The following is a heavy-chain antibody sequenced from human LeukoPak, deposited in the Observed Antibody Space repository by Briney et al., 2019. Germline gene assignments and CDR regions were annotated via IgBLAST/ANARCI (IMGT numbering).Heavy chain of an antibody. CDR2: FVPEKGKT. V-gene: IGHV1-24*01. Sequence: ASVKVSCKASGYALTELSMHWVRQAPGKGLEWMGGFVPEKGKTIYAQKFQGRLTMTGDTSTDTAYMQLGSLRSEDTAVYYCALQKAGELTYDYWGQGALVTVSS. J-gene: IGHJ4*02. CDR3: ALQKAGELTYDY. CDR1: GYALTELS. D-gene: IGHD1-26*01.